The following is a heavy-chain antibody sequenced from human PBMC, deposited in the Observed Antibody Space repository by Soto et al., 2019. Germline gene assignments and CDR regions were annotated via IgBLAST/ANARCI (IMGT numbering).Heavy chain of an antibody. V-gene: IGHV4-4*02. CDR3: ARVAVAGTRFDY. CDR1: GGSISSSNW. D-gene: IGHD6-19*01. J-gene: IGHJ4*02. CDR2: IYHSGST. Sequence: QVQLQESGPGLVKPSGTLSLTCAVSGGSISSSNWWSWVRQPPGKGREWIGEIYHSGSTNYNPSPKRRVTISVDKSKNQFSLKLSSVTAADTAVYYCARVAVAGTRFDYWGQGTLVTVSS.